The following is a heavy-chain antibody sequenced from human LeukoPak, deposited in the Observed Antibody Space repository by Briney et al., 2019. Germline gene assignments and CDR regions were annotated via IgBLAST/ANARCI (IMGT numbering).Heavy chain of an antibody. CDR2: VYYNGIT. V-gene: IGHV4-59*08. D-gene: IGHD3-3*01. CDR1: GGSIDSHQ. Sequence: SETLSLTCTVSGGSIDSHQWSWIRQPPGKGLEWVAYVYYNGITKSNASLKSRVAISVDTSKNRFSPKLTSVTAADTAVYFCARHLYDYYFDYWGQGTLVTVSS. CDR3: ARHLYDYYFDY. J-gene: IGHJ4*02.